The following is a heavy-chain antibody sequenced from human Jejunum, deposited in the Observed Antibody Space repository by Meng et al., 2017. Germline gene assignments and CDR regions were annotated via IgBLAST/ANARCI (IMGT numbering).Heavy chain of an antibody. J-gene: IGHJ4*02. Sequence: QVHLGHSGAEVQKPGASVKVSCKASGYTFTSFAITWVRQAPGQGLEWMGWINGDKGDTNNQQNFQGRLIMTTDTSTSTAYMELRSLRSDDTAVYYCARTLPHSSGDKRGLDYWGQGTLVTVSS. CDR3: ARTLPHSSGDKRGLDY. D-gene: IGHD1-26*01. CDR2: INGDKGDT. V-gene: IGHV1-18*01. CDR1: GYTFTSFA.